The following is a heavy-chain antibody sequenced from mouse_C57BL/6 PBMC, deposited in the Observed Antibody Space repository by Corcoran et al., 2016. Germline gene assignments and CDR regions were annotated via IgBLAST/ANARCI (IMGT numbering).Heavy chain of an antibody. CDR3: ARERYGSSWYFDV. CDR1: GYTFTDYY. J-gene: IGHJ1*03. V-gene: IGHV1-26*01. D-gene: IGHD1-1*01. CDR2: INPNNGGT. Sequence: EVQLQQSGPELVKPGASVKLSCKASGYTFTDYYMNWVKQSHGKSLEWIGDINPNNGGTSYNQKFKGKATLTVDKSSSTAYMELRSLTSEDSAVYYCARERYGSSWYFDVWGTGTTVTVSS.